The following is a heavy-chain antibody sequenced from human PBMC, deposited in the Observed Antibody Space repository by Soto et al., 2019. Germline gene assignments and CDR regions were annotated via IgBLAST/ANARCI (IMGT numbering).Heavy chain of an antibody. D-gene: IGHD2-2*02. CDR1: GYTFTGYY. CDR3: ARVCSSTSCSTVKYYYGMDV. J-gene: IGHJ6*02. V-gene: IGHV1-2*02. CDR2: INPNSGGT. Sequence: ASVKVSCKASGYTFTGYYMHWVRQAPGQGLEGMGWINPNSGGTNYAQKFQGRVTMTRDTSISTAYMELSRLRSDDTAVYYCARVCSSTSCSTVKYYYGMDVWGQGTTVTVSS.